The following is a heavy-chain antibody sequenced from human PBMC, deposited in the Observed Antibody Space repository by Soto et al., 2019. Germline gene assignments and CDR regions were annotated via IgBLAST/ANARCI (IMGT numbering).Heavy chain of an antibody. D-gene: IGHD3-9*01. CDR1: GFSFSSYA. CDR2: ISGSGGST. J-gene: IGHJ5*02. CDR3: AREALFSSLRSFLPDLFDP. V-gene: IGHV3-23*01. Sequence: PGGSLRLACAASGFSFSSYAMRWVGQAPGKGLEWVSAISGSGGSTYYADSGKGRFTISRDNSRNTLSLQMNSLRVDDTAVYYCAREALFSSLRSFLPDLFDPWGQGTLVTVSS.